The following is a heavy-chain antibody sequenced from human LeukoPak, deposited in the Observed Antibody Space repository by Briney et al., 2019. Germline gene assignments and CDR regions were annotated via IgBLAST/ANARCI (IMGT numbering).Heavy chain of an antibody. V-gene: IGHV4-59*08. CDR2: IFYSGDS. CDR3: ARHRFASPLDS. J-gene: IGHJ4*02. CDR1: GVSSSSSY. Sequence: SETLSLTCTVSGVSSSSSYWSWIRQPPGKGLEWIGYIFYSGDSNHNPSFKSRVSISLDTSKDQISLKLYSVTAADTAVYYCARHRFASPLDSWGQGTLVTVSS. D-gene: IGHD2-21*01.